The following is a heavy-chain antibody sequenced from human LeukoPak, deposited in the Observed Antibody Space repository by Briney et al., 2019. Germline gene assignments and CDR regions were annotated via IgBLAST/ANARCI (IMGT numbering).Heavy chain of an antibody. J-gene: IGHJ6*03. Sequence: SETLSLTCTVSGGSISSYYWSWIRQPAGKGLEWIGRIYTSGSTNYNPSLKSRVTMSVDTSKNQFSLKLSSVTAADTAVYYCARQVAATGYYYYYYMDVWGKGTRSPSP. V-gene: IGHV4-4*07. CDR2: IYTSGST. D-gene: IGHD2-15*01. CDR1: GGSISSYY. CDR3: ARQVAATGYYYYYYMDV.